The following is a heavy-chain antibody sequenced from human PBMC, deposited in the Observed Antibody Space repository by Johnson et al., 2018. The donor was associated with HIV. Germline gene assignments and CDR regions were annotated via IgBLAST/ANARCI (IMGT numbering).Heavy chain of an antibody. CDR1: GFTFDDYG. J-gene: IGHJ3*02. V-gene: IGHV3-7*03. CDR2: IKEDGSEK. CDR3: ARPIARGASDI. Sequence: VHLVESGGGMVRPGGSLRLSCVASGFTFDDYGMSWVRQAPGKGLQWVANIKEDGSEKYYVDSVRGRFTISRDNAKNSLYLQMNSLRVEDTAVYYCARPIARGASDIWGQGTMVTVSS. D-gene: IGHD3-10*01.